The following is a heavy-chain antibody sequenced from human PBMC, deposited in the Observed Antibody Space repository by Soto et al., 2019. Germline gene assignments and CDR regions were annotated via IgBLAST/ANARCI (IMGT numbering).Heavy chain of an antibody. CDR3: VGALTYEVPYYYYGMDV. CDR2: IKQGGNEK. Sequence: GGSLRLSCAASGFSFSTYLMSWVRQAPGKGLEWVANIKQGGNEKFYVDSVKGRFTISRDNDKKSLYLQTDSLRVEDTAVYYCVGALTYEVPYYYYGMDVWGQGTTVTVSS. J-gene: IGHJ6*02. CDR1: GFSFSTYL. D-gene: IGHD3-16*01. V-gene: IGHV3-7*01.